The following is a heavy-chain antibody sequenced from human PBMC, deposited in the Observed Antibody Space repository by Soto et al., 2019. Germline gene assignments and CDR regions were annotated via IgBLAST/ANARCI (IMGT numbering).Heavy chain of an antibody. CDR2: ISAYSGNT. CDR3: ARDSYGDCDY. V-gene: IGHV1-18*01. CDR1: GYTFSIYG. Sequence: ASVKVSCKTSGYTFSIYGISWVRQAPGQGLEWMGWISAYSGNTNYAQKLQGRVTMTTDTSTNTAYMELRSLRSDDTAVYYCARDSYGDCDYWGQGTLVTVSS. D-gene: IGHD4-17*01. J-gene: IGHJ4*02.